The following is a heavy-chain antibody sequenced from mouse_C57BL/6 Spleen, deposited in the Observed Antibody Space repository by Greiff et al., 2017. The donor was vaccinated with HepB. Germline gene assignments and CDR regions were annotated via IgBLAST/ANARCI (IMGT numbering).Heavy chain of an antibody. J-gene: IGHJ2*01. V-gene: IGHV1-64*01. CDR3: ARDTTVVEFFDY. CDR1: GYTFTSYW. Sequence: VKLQQPGAELVKPGASVKLSCKASGYTFTSYWMHWVKQRPGQGLEWIGMIHPNSGSTNYNEKFKSKATLTVDKSSSTAYMQLSSLTSEDSVVYYCARDTTVVEFFDYWGQGTTLTVSS. CDR2: IHPNSGST. D-gene: IGHD1-1*01.